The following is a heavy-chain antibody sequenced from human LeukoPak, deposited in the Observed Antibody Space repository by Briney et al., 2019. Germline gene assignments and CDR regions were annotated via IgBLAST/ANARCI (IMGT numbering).Heavy chain of an antibody. D-gene: IGHD5/OR15-5a*01. CDR1: GFTFSGHS. J-gene: IGHJ4*01. V-gene: IGHV3-15*01. CDR3: LTRLRSTIGVDY. CDR2: IKSKTDGGAI. Sequence: GGSLRLSCAVSGFTFSGHSMNWVRQAPGKGLEWVGRIKSKTDGGAIHYAAPVRGRFSISRDDSINTVYLQMDSLKADDTAVYYCLTRLRSTIGVDYWGQGTLVTVSS.